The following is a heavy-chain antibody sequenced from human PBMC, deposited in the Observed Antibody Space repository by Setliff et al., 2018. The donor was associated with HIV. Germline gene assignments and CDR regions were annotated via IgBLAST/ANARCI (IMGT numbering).Heavy chain of an antibody. CDR3: ARVRLYNAALDY. V-gene: IGHV3-30*03. Sequence: GGSLRLSCAASGFTFSSYGMHWVRQAPDKGLEWVAVISSDGSNTHYADFVRGRVTISRDNSKNTLYLRMNSLRAEDTAVYYCARVRLYNAALDYWGQGTLVTVS. J-gene: IGHJ4*02. D-gene: IGHD3-10*01. CDR2: ISSDGSNT. CDR1: GFTFSSYG.